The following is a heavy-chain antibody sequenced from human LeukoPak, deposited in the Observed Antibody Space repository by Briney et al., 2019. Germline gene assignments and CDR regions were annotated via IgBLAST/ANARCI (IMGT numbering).Heavy chain of an antibody. CDR3: ARAHIGNDLFIDY. CDR2: INPNSGDT. Sequence: ASVKVSCKASEYTFTAYYVHWVRQAPGQGLEWMGWINPNSGDTNFAQNFQGRVTMTRDTSISTVYMELSRLRSDDTAVYYCARAHIGNDLFIDYWGQGTLVTVSS. CDR1: EYTFTAYY. D-gene: IGHD2-21*01. V-gene: IGHV1-2*02. J-gene: IGHJ4*02.